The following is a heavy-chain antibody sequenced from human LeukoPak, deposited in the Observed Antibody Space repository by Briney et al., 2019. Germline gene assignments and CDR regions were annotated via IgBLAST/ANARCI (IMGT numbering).Heavy chain of an antibody. D-gene: IGHD2-2*01. CDR2: LFHSGST. CDR1: GYSISSGYY. J-gene: IGHJ4*02. Sequence: SETLSLTCSVSGYSISSGYYWGWIRQSPGEGLEWIGSLFHSGSTYYNPSLKSRVTISVDTSKNQFSLKLSSLTAADTAVYYCARSPHCSTSTCYDGGYHFDFWGQGTLVIVSS. V-gene: IGHV4-38-2*02. CDR3: ARSPHCSTSTCYDGGYHFDF.